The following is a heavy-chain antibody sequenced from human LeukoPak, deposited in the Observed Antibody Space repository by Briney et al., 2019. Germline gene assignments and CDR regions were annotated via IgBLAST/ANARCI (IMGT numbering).Heavy chain of an antibody. J-gene: IGHJ4*02. V-gene: IGHV3-21*01. CDR3: ARDFRCGGNCYYFDS. Sequence: GGSLRLSCAASGFTFSSYSMNWVRQAPGKGLEWVSSISSSSSYIYYEDSVKGRFTISRDNAKNSLYLQMNSLRAEDTAVYYCARDFRCGGNCYYFDSWGQGSLVTVSS. CDR1: GFTFSSYS. D-gene: IGHD2-21*01. CDR2: ISSSSSYI.